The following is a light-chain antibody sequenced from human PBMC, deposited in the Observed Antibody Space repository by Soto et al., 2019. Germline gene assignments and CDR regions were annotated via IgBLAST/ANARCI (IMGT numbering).Light chain of an antibody. V-gene: IGKV1-27*01. Sequence: DVQMTQSPSSLSASVGDRVTITCRASQGISNFLAWYQQKPGKVPRLLIYAASTLQSGVPSRFSGSGSGTDFTLTISSLQPEDVATYYCQKYISAPWTFGQGTKVEIK. J-gene: IGKJ1*01. CDR1: QGISNF. CDR3: QKYISAPWT. CDR2: AAS.